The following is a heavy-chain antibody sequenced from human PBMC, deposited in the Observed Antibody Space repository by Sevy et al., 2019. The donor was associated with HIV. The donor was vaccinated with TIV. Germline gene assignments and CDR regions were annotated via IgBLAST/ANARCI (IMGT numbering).Heavy chain of an antibody. CDR1: GFTFSSYS. V-gene: IGHV3-21*01. CDR2: ISSSSSYI. Sequence: GGSLRLSCAASGFTFSSYSMNWVRQAPGKGLEWVSSISSSSSYIYYADSVKGRFTISRDNAKNSLYLQMNSLRAEDTYVYYGASYGSVSYQRSWDAFDIWGQGTMVTVSS. CDR3: ASYGSVSYQRSWDAFDI. D-gene: IGHD3-10*01. J-gene: IGHJ3*02.